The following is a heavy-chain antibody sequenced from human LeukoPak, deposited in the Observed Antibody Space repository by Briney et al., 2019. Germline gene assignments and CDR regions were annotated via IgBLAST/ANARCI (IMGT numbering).Heavy chain of an antibody. J-gene: IGHJ4*02. CDR2: ISSSSSYI. V-gene: IGHV3-21*01. CDR1: GFTFSSYS. D-gene: IGHD6-13*01. Sequence: PGGSLRLSCAASGFTFSSYSMNWVRQAPGKGLEWVSSISSSSSYINYADSVKGRFTISRDNAKNSLYLQMNSLRAEDTAVYYCARDTGYSSSWDDYWGQGTLVTVSS. CDR3: ARDTGYSSSWDDY.